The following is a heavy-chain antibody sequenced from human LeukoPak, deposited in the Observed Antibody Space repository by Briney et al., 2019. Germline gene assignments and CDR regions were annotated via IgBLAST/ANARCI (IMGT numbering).Heavy chain of an antibody. CDR3: AKATGTTPGGFDP. CDR2: ISYDGSNK. V-gene: IGHV3-30*18. J-gene: IGHJ5*02. Sequence: PGGSLRHSCAASGFTFSSYGMHWVCQAPGKGLEWVAVISYDGSNKYYADSVKGRFTISRDNSKNTLYLQMNSLRAEDTAVYYCAKATGTTPGGFDPWGQGTLVTVSS. CDR1: GFTFSSYG. D-gene: IGHD1-1*01.